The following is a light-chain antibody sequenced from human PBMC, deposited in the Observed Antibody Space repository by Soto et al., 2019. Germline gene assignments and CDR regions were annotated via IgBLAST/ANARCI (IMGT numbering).Light chain of an antibody. CDR3: VSYTARSSYV. V-gene: IGLV2-14*01. Sequence: QSALTQPASVSGSPGQSITVSCTGTSSDIGGYIFVSWYQQHPGKAPKLMIYDINNRPSGVSKRFSGSKSGNTASLTISGLQAEDEADYCCVSYTARSSYVFGTGTKLTVL. CDR2: DIN. CDR1: SSDIGGYIF. J-gene: IGLJ1*01.